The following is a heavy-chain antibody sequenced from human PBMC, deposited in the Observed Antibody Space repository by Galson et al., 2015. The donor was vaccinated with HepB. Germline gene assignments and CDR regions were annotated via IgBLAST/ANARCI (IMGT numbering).Heavy chain of an antibody. J-gene: IGHJ4*02. Sequence: SVKVSCKASGGTFNHYFINWVRQAPGQGLQWMGGIIPMFRTPHYAQNFRGRVTITADESTSTAHMELSSLRSEDTAVYYCARVYYYNTSVLGYWGQGTLVIVSS. V-gene: IGHV1-69*13. CDR1: GGTFNHYF. CDR2: IIPMFRTP. D-gene: IGHD3-22*01. CDR3: ARVYYYNTSVLGY.